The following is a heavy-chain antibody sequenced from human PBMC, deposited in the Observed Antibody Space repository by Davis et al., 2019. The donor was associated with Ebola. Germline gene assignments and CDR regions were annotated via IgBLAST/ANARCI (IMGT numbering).Heavy chain of an antibody. CDR1: GFSFDTYW. Sequence: ESLKISCAASGFSFDTYWMSWIRQPPGKGLEWIGEINHSGSTNYNPSLKSRVTISVDTSKNQFSLKLSSVTAADTAVYYCARGWGYCSSTSCYSLYYGMDVWGQGTTVTVSS. CDR3: ARGWGYCSSTSCYSLYYGMDV. CDR2: INHSGST. J-gene: IGHJ6*02. V-gene: IGHV4-34*01. D-gene: IGHD2-2*01.